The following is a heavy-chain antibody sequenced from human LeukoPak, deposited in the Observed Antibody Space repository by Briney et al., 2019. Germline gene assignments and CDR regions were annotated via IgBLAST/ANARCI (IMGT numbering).Heavy chain of an antibody. J-gene: IGHJ4*02. CDR2: IWYDGSNK. CDR3: ARENGHFDY. V-gene: IGHV3-33*08. CDR1: GFTFSTYG. D-gene: IGHD2-8*01. Sequence: GRCLRLSCAASGFTFSTYGMHWVRQAPGKGLEWVAVIWYDGSNKEYADSVKGRFTISRDNSKNTLYLEMNSLRAEDTAVYYCARENGHFDYWGQGTLVTVSS.